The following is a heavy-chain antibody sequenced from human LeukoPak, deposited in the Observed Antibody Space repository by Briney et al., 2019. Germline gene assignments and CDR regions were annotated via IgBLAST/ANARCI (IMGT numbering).Heavy chain of an antibody. D-gene: IGHD3-22*01. CDR1: GGSISSSSYY. CDR2: IYYSGST. Sequence: SQTLSLTCTVSGGSISSSSYYWGWIRQPPGKGLEWIGSIYYSGSTYYNPSLKSRVTISVDTSKNQFSLKLSSVTAADTAVYYCARFSDYYDSSGYVDYWGQGTLVTVSS. V-gene: IGHV4-39*07. J-gene: IGHJ4*02. CDR3: ARFSDYYDSSGYVDY.